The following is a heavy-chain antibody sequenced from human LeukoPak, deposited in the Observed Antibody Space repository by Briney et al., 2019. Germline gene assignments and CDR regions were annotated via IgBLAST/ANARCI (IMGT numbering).Heavy chain of an antibody. V-gene: IGHV1-46*03. J-gene: IGHJ4*02. CDR3: ARHGSGRYYPAEGRVDY. Sequence: ASVKVSCKAFGYGFTSYYSHWVRQAPGQGLEWMGIINPSVGGTTYARKFQGRVTMTRDTSTSTAYMELSSLRSEDTAVYYCARHGSGRYYPAEGRVDYWGQGTLVTVSS. CDR2: INPSVGGT. D-gene: IGHD3-10*01. CDR1: GYGFTSYY.